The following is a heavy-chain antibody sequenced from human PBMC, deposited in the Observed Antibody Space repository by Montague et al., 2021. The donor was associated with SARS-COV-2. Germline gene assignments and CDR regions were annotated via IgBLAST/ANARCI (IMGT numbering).Heavy chain of an antibody. Sequence: SLRLSCATSGFIFSSYEMNWVRQAPGKGLEWISYISSSGGGNTKXYTDSVKGRFTISRDNAKNSLYLQMNSLRVGDTAIYYCARDRDWDDWCGMDVWGQGTTVTVSS. J-gene: IGHJ6*02. CDR1: GFIFSSYE. D-gene: IGHD2-21*01. CDR3: ARDRDWDDWCGMDV. CDR2: ISSSGGGNTK. V-gene: IGHV3-48*03.